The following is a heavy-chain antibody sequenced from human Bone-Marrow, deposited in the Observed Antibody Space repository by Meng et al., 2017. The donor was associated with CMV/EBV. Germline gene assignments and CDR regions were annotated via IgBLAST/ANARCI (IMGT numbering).Heavy chain of an antibody. CDR3: AKSRVGGYCSNKSCLNDHWFDP. Sequence: SVKVSCKASGGTFSSYAISWVRQAPGQGLEWMGGIIPLFGTANYAQKFQGRVTITTDESTSTAYMELSSVRSENTAVYYCAKSRVGGYCSNKSCLNDHWFDPWGQGTLVTVSS. CDR1: GGTFSSYA. CDR2: IIPLFGTA. D-gene: IGHD2-2*01. V-gene: IGHV1-69*05. J-gene: IGHJ5*02.